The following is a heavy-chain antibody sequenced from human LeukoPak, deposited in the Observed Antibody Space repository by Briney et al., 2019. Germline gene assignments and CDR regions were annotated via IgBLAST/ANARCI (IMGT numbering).Heavy chain of an antibody. CDR1: GFTFSNYA. D-gene: IGHD2-21*02. CDR2: ISGGGFGT. V-gene: IGHV3-23*01. Sequence: GGSLRLSCAASGFTFSNYAMSWVRQAPGKGLEWASAISGGGFGTFYADSVKGRFTISRDNAKNTLFLQTNSLRAEDTAVYYCVQMAPYCGGDCYFDYWGQGTLVTVSS. J-gene: IGHJ4*02. CDR3: VQMAPYCGGDCYFDY.